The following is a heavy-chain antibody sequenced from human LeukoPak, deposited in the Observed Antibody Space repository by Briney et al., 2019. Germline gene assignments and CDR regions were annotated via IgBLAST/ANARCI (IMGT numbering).Heavy chain of an antibody. CDR2: IS. CDR3: ASSPYYFDSGGFYYVENFDY. D-gene: IGHD3-22*01. Sequence: GGSLRLSCAASGFTFSSYAMHWVRQAPGKGLEWVAVISYADFVKGRFTISRDNSKNTLYLQVNSLRPEDTAVYYCASSPYYFDSGGFYYVENFDYWGQGALVTVSS. CDR1: GFTFSSYA. V-gene: IGHV3-30*04. J-gene: IGHJ4*02.